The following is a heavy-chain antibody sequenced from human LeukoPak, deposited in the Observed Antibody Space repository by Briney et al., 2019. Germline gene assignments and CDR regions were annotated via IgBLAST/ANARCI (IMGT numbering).Heavy chain of an antibody. CDR3: ARGATTGGNSFDY. CDR1: GGSFSGYY. V-gene: IGHV4-34*01. Sequence: PSETLSLTCAVYGGSFSGYYWSWIRQPPGKGLEWIGEINHSGSTNYNPSLKSRLTISVDTSKNQFSLKLSSVTAADTAVYYCARGATTGGNSFDYWGQGTLVTVSS. D-gene: IGHD2-15*01. J-gene: IGHJ4*02. CDR2: INHSGST.